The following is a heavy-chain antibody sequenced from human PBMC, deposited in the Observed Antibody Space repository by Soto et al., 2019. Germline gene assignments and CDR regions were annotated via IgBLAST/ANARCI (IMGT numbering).Heavy chain of an antibody. V-gene: IGHV4-34*01. Sequence: QVQLQQWGAGLLKPSETLSLTCAVYGGSFSGYYWSWIRQPPGKGLEWIGEINHSGSTNYNPSLKSRVTISVDTSKDQCSRTLSSVTAADTAVYYCARVSGIYYYGMDVWGQGTTVTVSS. J-gene: IGHJ6*02. CDR3: ARVSGIYYYGMDV. D-gene: IGHD3-10*01. CDR1: GGSFSGYY. CDR2: INHSGST.